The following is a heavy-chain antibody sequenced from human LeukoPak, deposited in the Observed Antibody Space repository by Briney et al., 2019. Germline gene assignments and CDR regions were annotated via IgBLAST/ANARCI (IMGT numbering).Heavy chain of an antibody. CDR3: AKARAGPIMITFGGVIVR. D-gene: IGHD3-16*02. CDR1: GFTFSSYA. V-gene: IGHV3-23*01. J-gene: IGHJ4*02. CDR2: ISGSGGST. Sequence: GGSLRLSCAASGFTFSSYAMSWDRQAPGKGLEWVSAISGSGGSTYCADSVKGRFTISRDNSKNTLYLQMNSLRAEDTAVYYCAKARAGPIMITFGGVIVRWGQGTLVTVSS.